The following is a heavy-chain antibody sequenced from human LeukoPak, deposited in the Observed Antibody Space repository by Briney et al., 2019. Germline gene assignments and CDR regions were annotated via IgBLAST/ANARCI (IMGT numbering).Heavy chain of an antibody. CDR2: ISESGGNT. V-gene: IGHV3-23*01. CDR1: GFTFSNYA. CDR3: AKERGPRYYDY. J-gene: IGHJ4*02. Sequence: GGSLRLSCAASGFTFSNYAMNWVRQAPGKGLEWVSGISESGGNTFYADSVKGRFTISRDNSKNTLFLQMNSLRAEDTAVYYCAKERGPRYYDYWGQGTLVTVSS. D-gene: IGHD3-10*01.